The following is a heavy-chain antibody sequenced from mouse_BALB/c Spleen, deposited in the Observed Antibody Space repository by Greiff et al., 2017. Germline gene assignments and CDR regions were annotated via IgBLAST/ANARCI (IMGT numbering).Heavy chain of an antibody. D-gene: IGHD1-2*01. CDR2: ISSGGSYT. CDR3: ARHGLRHYYFDY. CDR1: GFTFSSYG. J-gene: IGHJ2*01. Sequence: EVQVVESGGDLVKPGGSLKLSCAASGFTFSSYGMSWVRQTPDKRLEWVATISSGGSYTYYPDSVKGRFTISRDNAKNTLYLQMSSLKSEDTAMYYCARHGLRHYYFDYWGQGTTLTVSS. V-gene: IGHV5-6*01.